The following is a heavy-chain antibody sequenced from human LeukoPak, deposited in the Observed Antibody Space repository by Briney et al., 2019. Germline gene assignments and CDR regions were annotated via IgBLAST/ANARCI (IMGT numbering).Heavy chain of an antibody. Sequence: SETLSLTCTVSGGSISSYYWSWIRQPAGKGLEWIGHIYNSGSTNYNPSLKGRVSMSVATSKNQFSLHLSSVTAADTAVYYCARSAFLVTAPGLYYFDYWGQGTLVAVSS. CDR1: GGSISSYY. CDR2: IYNSGST. V-gene: IGHV4-4*07. CDR3: ARSAFLVTAPGLYYFDY. J-gene: IGHJ4*02. D-gene: IGHD6-13*01.